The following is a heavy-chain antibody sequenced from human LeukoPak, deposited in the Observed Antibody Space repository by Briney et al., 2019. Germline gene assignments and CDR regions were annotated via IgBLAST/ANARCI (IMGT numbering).Heavy chain of an antibody. D-gene: IGHD6-13*01. V-gene: IGHV1-69*05. Sequence: SVTLSCTASGGTFSSYAISWVRQAPGQGLEWMGGIIPIFGTANYAQKFQGRVTITTDESTSTAYMELSSLRSEDTAVYYCARQTDGSSWYPGYYYYYMDVWGKGTTVTVSS. CDR3: ARQTDGSSWYPGYYYYYMDV. CDR2: IIPIFGTA. J-gene: IGHJ6*03. CDR1: GGTFSSYA.